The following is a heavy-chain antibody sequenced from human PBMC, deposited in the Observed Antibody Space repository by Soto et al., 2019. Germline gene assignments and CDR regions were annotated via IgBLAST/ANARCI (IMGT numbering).Heavy chain of an antibody. CDR1: GFIFSNYA. D-gene: IGHD3-9*01. J-gene: IGHJ4*02. CDR3: AGRTGYPFDY. V-gene: IGHV3-23*01. CDR2: VGGNGLDT. Sequence: EVQLLESGGGLVQPGGSLRLSCAASGFIFSNYAMNWVRQAPGKGLEWVSAVGGNGLDTYYADSVKGRFTISRDNSKNTMYLQMNSVRAEDTAVYHCAGRTGYPFDYWGQGTLVTVSS.